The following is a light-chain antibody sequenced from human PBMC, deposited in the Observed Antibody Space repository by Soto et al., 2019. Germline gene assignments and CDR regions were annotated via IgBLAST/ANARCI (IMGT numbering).Light chain of an antibody. J-gene: IGLJ3*02. CDR2: DVT. Sequence: QSALTQPRSVSGSPGQSVTISCTGTNSDVSGYNYVSWYQQHPGKAPQLMIYDVTKRPSGVPDRFFGSKSGNTASLTISGLQAEDDADYYCCSYAGIYTVFGGGTKLTVL. V-gene: IGLV2-11*01. CDR3: CSYAGIYTV. CDR1: NSDVSGYNY.